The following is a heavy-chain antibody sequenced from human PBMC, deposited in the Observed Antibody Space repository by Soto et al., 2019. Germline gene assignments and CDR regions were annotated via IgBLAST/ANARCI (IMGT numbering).Heavy chain of an antibody. CDR2: IMPIFRTP. V-gene: IGHV1-69*12. J-gene: IGHJ6*02. CDR1: GGTFRNSA. Sequence: QVQLEQSGAEVKKPGSSVKVSCKASGGTFRNSAISWVRQAPGQGLEWMGGIMPIFRTPDYAQKFQGRVTITADESTSTAYMESSGLRYDDTAVYYCARDNDRPQLGGNYYYILDVWGQGTTVTVSS. CDR3: ARDNDRPQLGGNYYYILDV. D-gene: IGHD1-1*01.